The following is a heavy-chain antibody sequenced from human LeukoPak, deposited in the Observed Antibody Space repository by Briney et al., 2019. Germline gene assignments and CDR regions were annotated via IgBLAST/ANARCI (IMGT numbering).Heavy chain of an antibody. CDR1: GFTFGTYA. D-gene: IGHD7-27*01. J-gene: IGHJ4*02. V-gene: IGHV3-64*01. CDR3: AREMLGMSHYFEY. CDR2: INPNGDTT. Sequence: PGGSLRLSCAASGFTFGTYAMHWVRQAPGKGLEFVSAINPNGDTTFYANSVRDRFTISRDNSKNTLYLQMGSLRPEDMAVYYCAREMLGMSHYFEYWGQGTLVTVSS.